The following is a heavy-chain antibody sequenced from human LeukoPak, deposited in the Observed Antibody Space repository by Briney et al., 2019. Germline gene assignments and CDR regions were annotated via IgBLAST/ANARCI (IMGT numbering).Heavy chain of an antibody. CDR2: IKQDGSGK. CDR1: GFTFSSYW. D-gene: IGHD3-3*01. CDR3: VRTDFWSGYYPWDY. V-gene: IGHV3-7*01. J-gene: IGHJ4*02. Sequence: GGSLRLSCAASGFTFSSYWMSWVRQAPGKGLEWVANIKQDGSGKYYVDSVKGRFTISRDNAKKSLYLQMNSLRAEDTAVYYCVRTDFWSGYYPWDYWGQGTLVTVSS.